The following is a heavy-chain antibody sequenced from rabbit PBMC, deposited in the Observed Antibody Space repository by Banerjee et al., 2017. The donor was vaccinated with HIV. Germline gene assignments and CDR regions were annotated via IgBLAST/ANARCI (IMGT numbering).Heavy chain of an antibody. J-gene: IGHJ4*01. D-gene: IGHD4-2*01. CDR2: INTSSGNT. V-gene: IGHV1S40*01. Sequence: QSLEESGGGLVKPGRSLTLTCTASGFSFSDKYVMCWVRQAPGKGLEWIGCINTSSGNTVYASWAKGRFTISKTSSTTVTLQMTSLTAADTATYFRARDRDWTLDLWGPGTLVTVS. CDR1: GFSFSDKYV. CDR3: ARDRDWTLDL.